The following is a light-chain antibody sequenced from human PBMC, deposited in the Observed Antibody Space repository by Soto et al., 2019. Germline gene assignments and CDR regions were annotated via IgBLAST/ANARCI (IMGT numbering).Light chain of an antibody. Sequence: DIVMTQSPLSLPVTPGEPASISCRSSQSLLHSNVYSYLDWYLQKPGQSPQLLIYLGFNRASGVPERFSGSGSGTEFTLTISRVEAEDVGVYYCIQALQPPRTFGPGTKVDIK. CDR1: QSLLHSNVYSY. J-gene: IGKJ3*01. CDR2: LGF. V-gene: IGKV2-28*01. CDR3: IQALQPPRT.